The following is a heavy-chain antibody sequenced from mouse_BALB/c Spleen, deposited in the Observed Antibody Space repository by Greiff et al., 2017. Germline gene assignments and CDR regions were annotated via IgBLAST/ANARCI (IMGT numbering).Heavy chain of an antibody. D-gene: IGHD2-9*01. V-gene: IGHV2-9*02. CDR3: ARAYYGYYYAMDY. J-gene: IGHJ4*01. CDR1: GFSLTSYG. Sequence: VMLVESGPGLVAPSQSLSITCTVSGFSLTSYGVHWVRQPPGKGLEWLGVIWAGGSTNYNSALMSRLSISQDNSKSQVFLKMNSLQTDDTAMYYCARAYYGYYYAMDYWGQGTSVTVSS. CDR2: IWAGGST.